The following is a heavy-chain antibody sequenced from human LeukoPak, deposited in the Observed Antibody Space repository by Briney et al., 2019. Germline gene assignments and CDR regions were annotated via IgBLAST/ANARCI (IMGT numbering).Heavy chain of an antibody. CDR1: GGSFSGYY. J-gene: IGHJ6*02. Sequence: SETLSLTCAVYGGSFSGYYWSWIRQPPGKGLEWMGEINHSGSTNYNPSLKSRVTISVDTSKNQFSLKLSSVTAADTAVYYCARVPEYSSGRDHYYYYGMDVWGQGTTVTVSS. CDR2: INHSGST. CDR3: ARVPEYSSGRDHYYYYGMDV. V-gene: IGHV4-34*01. D-gene: IGHD3-10*01.